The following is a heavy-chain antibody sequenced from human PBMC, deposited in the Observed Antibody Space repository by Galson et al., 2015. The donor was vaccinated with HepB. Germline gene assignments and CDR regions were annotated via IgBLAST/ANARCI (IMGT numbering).Heavy chain of an antibody. D-gene: IGHD2/OR15-2a*01. CDR1: GYTFTGYY. CDR2: INPNSGGT. V-gene: IGHV1-2*06. J-gene: IGHJ4*02. CDR3: ARILPHEGFDY. Sequence: SVKVSCKASGYTFTGYYMHWVRQAPGQGLEWMGRINPNSGGTNYAQKFQGRVTMTRDTSISTAYMELSSLRSEDTAVYYCARILPHEGFDYWGQGTLVTVSS.